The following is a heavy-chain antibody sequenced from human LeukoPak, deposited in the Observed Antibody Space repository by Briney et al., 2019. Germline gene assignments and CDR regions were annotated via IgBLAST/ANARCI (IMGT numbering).Heavy chain of an antibody. CDR3: GKDAGSSSWDDPLGY. Sequence: GGSLRLSCAASGFTFSDSYMTWIRQAPGKGLELLSYISGSSSDVNYIDSVKGRFTISRDNSKNTLFLQLYSLRIEDTAVYYCGKDAGSSSWDDPLGYWGQGTLVTVSS. CDR1: GFTFSDSY. V-gene: IGHV3-11*06. J-gene: IGHJ4*02. D-gene: IGHD6-13*01. CDR2: ISGSSSDV.